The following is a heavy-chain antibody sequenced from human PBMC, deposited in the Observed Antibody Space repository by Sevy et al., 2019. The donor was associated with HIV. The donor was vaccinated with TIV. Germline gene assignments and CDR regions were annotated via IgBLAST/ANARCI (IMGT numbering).Heavy chain of an antibody. CDR3: ARDLHNGGNPHGAFDI. V-gene: IGHV4-4*07. CDR1: GGSISSYY. D-gene: IGHD2-15*01. CDR2: IYTSGST. Sequence: SETLSLTCTVSGGSISSYYWSWIRQPAGKGLEWIGRIYTSGSTNYNPSLKSRVTMSVDTSKNQSSLKLSSVTAADTAVYYCARDLHNGGNPHGAFDIWGQGTMVTVSS. J-gene: IGHJ3*02.